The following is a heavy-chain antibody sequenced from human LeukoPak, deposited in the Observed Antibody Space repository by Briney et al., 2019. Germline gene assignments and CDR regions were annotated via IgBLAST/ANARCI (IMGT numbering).Heavy chain of an antibody. V-gene: IGHV4-39*01. J-gene: IGHJ3*02. CDR3: VVVPGAFDI. D-gene: IGHD2-15*01. Sequence: SETLSLTCTVSGGSISSSSYYWGWIRQPPGKGLEWIGSIYYSGSTYYNPSLKSRVTISVDTSKKQFSLKLSSVTAADTAVYYCVVVPGAFDIWGQGTMVTVSS. CDR1: GGSISSSSYY. CDR2: IYYSGST.